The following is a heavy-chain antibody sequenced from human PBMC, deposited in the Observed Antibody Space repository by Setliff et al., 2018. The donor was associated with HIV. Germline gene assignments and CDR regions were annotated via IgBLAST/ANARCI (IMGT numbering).Heavy chain of an antibody. Sequence: SETLSLTCTVSRDSMNVHWWSWNRQPPGKGLDWTGSIHYSGITHYNPSLKSRLTMSVDTSKNQVSLQVTSVTAADTAVYYCARDKCINFACVGFDIWGQGTVVTISS. CDR1: RDSMNVHW. CDR3: ARDKCINFACVGFDI. J-gene: IGHJ3*02. CDR2: IHYSGIT. V-gene: IGHV4-59*11. D-gene: IGHD3-9*01.